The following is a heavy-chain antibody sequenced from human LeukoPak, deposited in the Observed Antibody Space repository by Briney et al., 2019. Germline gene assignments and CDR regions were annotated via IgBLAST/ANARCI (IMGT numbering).Heavy chain of an antibody. CDR1: GFTFSTYD. Sequence: GGSLRLSCAASGFTFSTYDMSWVRQAPGKGLDWVSRISGSDGGTHYADSVKGRFTISRDNSKNTLYLQMNSLRAEDTAVYYCAKDLDSSGKSWAYFDYWGQGTLVTVTS. D-gene: IGHD1-26*01. J-gene: IGHJ4*02. V-gene: IGHV3-23*01. CDR2: ISGSDGGT. CDR3: AKDLDSSGKSWAYFDY.